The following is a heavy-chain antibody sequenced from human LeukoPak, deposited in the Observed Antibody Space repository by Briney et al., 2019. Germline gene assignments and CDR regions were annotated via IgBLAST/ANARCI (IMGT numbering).Heavy chain of an antibody. Sequence: GGSLRLPCAASGFTFSSYEMDWVRQAPGKGLEWVSYISSSGSTIYYADSVKGRFTISRDNAKNSLYLQMNSLRAEDTAVYYCAELGITMIGGVWGKGTTVTISS. CDR3: AELGITMIGGV. CDR2: ISSSGSTI. CDR1: GFTFSSYE. D-gene: IGHD3-10*02. J-gene: IGHJ6*04. V-gene: IGHV3-48*03.